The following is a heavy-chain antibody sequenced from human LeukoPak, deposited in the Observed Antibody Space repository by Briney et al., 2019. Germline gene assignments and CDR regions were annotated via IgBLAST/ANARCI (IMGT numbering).Heavy chain of an antibody. Sequence: PSETLSLTRTVSGGSLSSVSYYWSWIRQPAGKGLEWIGRIYTSGSTNYNPSLKSRVTISVDTSKNQFSLKLRAVAAADTAVYYCAGHWGSASYQTFDYWGQGTLVTVSS. J-gene: IGHJ4*02. CDR2: IYTSGST. CDR3: AGHWGSASYQTFDY. CDR1: GGSLSSVSYY. V-gene: IGHV4-61*02. D-gene: IGHD1-26*01.